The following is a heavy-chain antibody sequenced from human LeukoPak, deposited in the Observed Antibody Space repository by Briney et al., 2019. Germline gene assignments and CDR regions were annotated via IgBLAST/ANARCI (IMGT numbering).Heavy chain of an antibody. J-gene: IGHJ4*02. CDR2: ISAYNGNT. CDR3: ARVGDILTGYPYYFDY. CDR1: GYTFTNYG. V-gene: IGHV1-18*01. Sequence: GASVKVSCKASGYTFTNYGLSWVRQAPGQGLEWMGWISAYNGNTNYAQKLQGRLTMTTDTSTSTAYMELRSLRSDDTAVYYCARVGDILTGYPYYFDYWGQGTLVTVSS. D-gene: IGHD3-9*01.